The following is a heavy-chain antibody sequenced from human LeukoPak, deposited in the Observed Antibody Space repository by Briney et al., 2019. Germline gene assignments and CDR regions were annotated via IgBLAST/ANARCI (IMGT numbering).Heavy chain of an antibody. D-gene: IGHD1-1*01. V-gene: IGHV5-51*01. CDR1: GYSFNTYW. CDR3: ARQVGHWPTH. Sequence: GESLKTSCKGSGYSFNTYWIGWVRQMPGKGLECMGIIYPGDSEVRYSPSFQGQVTISADKSISTAYLQWSSLKASDSAMYYCARQVGHWPTHWGQGTLVTVSS. CDR2: IYPGDSEV. J-gene: IGHJ4*02.